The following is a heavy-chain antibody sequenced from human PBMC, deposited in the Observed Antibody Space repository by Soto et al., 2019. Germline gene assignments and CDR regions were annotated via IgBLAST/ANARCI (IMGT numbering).Heavy chain of an antibody. V-gene: IGHV3-23*01. CDR1: GFSFSRWS. D-gene: IGHD3-22*01. J-gene: IGHJ3*01. CDR3: AKDHYNDSKGYSHLHDAFYL. CDR2: ISGSGGST. Sequence: GSLSLSCSVSGFSFSRWSLCLVRQAPGKGPEWVSAISGSGGSTYNADSVKGRSTISRDNSKNTLHLQMNSLRAEDTAVYYCAKDHYNDSKGYSHLHDAFYLWGQETMVPVSS.